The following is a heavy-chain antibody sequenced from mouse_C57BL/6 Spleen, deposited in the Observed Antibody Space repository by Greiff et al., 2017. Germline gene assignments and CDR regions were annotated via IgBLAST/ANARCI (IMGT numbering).Heavy chain of an antibody. CDR1: GYTFTDYE. J-gene: IGHJ2*01. Sequence: QVQLQQSGAELVRPGASVTLSCKASGYTFTDYEMHWVKQTPVHGLEWIGAIDPETGGTAYNQKFKGKAILTADKSSSTAYMELRSLTSEDSAVYYCTRGDYDVYYFDCWGQGTTLTVSS. V-gene: IGHV1-15*01. CDR3: TRGDYDVYYFDC. D-gene: IGHD2-4*01. CDR2: IDPETGGT.